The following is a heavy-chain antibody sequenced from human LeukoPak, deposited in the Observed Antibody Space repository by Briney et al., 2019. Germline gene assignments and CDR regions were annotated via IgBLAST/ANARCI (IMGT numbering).Heavy chain of an antibody. CDR3: AKWGYYDFWSGYCQTNPFYYYYGMDV. CDR1: GFTLSSYA. D-gene: IGHD3-3*01. CDR2: ISGSGGST. Sequence: HPGGSLRLSCAASGFTLSSYAMSWVRQAPGKGLEWVSAISGSGGSTYYADSVKGRFTISRDNSKNTLYLQMNSLRAEDTAVYYCAKWGYYDFWSGYCQTNPFYYYYGMDVWGQGTTVTVSS. V-gene: IGHV3-23*01. J-gene: IGHJ6*02.